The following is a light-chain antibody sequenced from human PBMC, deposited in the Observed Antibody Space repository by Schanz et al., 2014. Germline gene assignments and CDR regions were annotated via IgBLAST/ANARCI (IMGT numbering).Light chain of an antibody. CDR2: INSDGSH. CDR3: QTWGSGTVV. Sequence: QLVLTQSPSTSASLGASVKLTCTLSSWHSNYAIAWHQQQPETGPRYLMKINSDGSHSKGDGIPDRFSGSSSGAERYLSISSLQSEDETDYYCQTWGSGTVVFGGGTKLTVL. CDR1: SWHSNYA. V-gene: IGLV4-69*01. J-gene: IGLJ2*01.